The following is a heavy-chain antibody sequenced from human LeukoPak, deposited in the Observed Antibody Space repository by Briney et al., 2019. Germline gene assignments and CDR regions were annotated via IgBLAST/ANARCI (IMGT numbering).Heavy chain of an antibody. CDR2: ISGGSGST. V-gene: IGHV3-23*01. Sequence: GRSRRLSCAAPGFPFTSSAITWVPQAPGTALQWVSTISGGSGSTYYADSVKGRFTVSRDNSNNTLSLQMNSLTAEDTAVYYCAIHTLIRGVTHFDYWGQGTLVTVSS. D-gene: IGHD3-10*01. CDR1: GFPFTSSA. CDR3: AIHTLIRGVTHFDY. J-gene: IGHJ4*02.